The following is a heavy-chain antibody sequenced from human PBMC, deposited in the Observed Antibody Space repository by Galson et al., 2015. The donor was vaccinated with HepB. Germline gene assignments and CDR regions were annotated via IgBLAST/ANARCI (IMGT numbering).Heavy chain of an antibody. CDR3: AGSPQDIVVVPAAIDYYYYMDV. J-gene: IGHJ6*03. D-gene: IGHD2-2*01. CDR1: GGTFSSYA. Sequence: SVKVSCKASGGTFSSYATSWVRQAPGQGLEWMGGIIPIFGTANYAQKFQGRVTITADESTSTAYMELSSLRSEDTAVYYCAGSPQDIVVVPAAIDYYYYMDVWGKGTTVTVSS. V-gene: IGHV1-69*13. CDR2: IIPIFGTA.